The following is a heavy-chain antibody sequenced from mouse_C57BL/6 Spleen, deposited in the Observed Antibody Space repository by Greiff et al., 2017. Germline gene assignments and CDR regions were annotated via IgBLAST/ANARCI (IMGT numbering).Heavy chain of an antibody. CDR3: ARWGDDDGFFDY. CDR2: IYPGSGST. D-gene: IGHD2-4*01. CDR1: GYTFTSYW. V-gene: IGHV1-55*01. Sequence: VQLQQPGAELVKPGASVKMSCKASGYTFTSYWITWVKQRPGQGLEWIGDIYPGSGSTNYNEKFKSKATLTVDTASSTAYMQLSSLTAEDSAVYYCARWGDDDGFFDYWGQGTTLTVSS. J-gene: IGHJ2*01.